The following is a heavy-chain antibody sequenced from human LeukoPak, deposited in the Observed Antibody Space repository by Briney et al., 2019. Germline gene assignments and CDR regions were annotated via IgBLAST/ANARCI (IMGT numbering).Heavy chain of an antibody. Sequence: GGSLRLSCAASGFTFSDYYMSWIRQAPGKGLEWVSYISSSGSTIYYADSVKGRFTISRDNAKNSLYLQMNSLRAEDTAVYYCASRSGSYYSWFDPWGQRTLVTVSS. CDR3: ASRSGSYYSWFDP. D-gene: IGHD3-10*01. J-gene: IGHJ5*02. CDR1: GFTFSDYY. V-gene: IGHV3-11*01. CDR2: ISSSGSTI.